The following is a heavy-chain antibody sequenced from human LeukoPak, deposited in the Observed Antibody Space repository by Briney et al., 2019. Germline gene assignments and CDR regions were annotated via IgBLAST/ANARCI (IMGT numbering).Heavy chain of an antibody. D-gene: IGHD2-2*01. J-gene: IGHJ6*03. CDR2: ISGSGGST. CDR1: GFTFSSYG. CDR3: AETLGGRDCSSTSCPLTGTYYYYYMDV. V-gene: IGHV3-23*01. Sequence: GGTLRLSCAASGFTFSSYGMSWVRQAPGKGLEWVSAISGSGGSTYYADSVKGRFTISRDNSKNTLYLQMNSLRAEDTAVYYCAETLGGRDCSSTSCPLTGTYYYYYMDVWGKGTTVTISS.